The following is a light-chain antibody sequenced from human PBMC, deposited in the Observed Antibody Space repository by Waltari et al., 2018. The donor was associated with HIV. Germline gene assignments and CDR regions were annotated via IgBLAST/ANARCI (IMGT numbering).Light chain of an antibody. CDR1: QNVNNN. Sequence: EIVLTQSPAILSVSPGERAPLSCRASQNVNNNLAWYQQKNGQAPRLLIYGASTRATDVPGRFSGSGSGTEFTLTVSNLQSEDFAVYYCQQYNNWPQTFGQGTKVEIK. J-gene: IGKJ2*01. V-gene: IGKV3-15*01. CDR3: QQYNNWPQT. CDR2: GAS.